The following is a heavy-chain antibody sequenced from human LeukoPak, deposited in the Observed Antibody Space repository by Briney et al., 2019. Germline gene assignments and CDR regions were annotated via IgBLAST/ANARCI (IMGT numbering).Heavy chain of an antibody. CDR3: AREEASYCSSTSCYGIDY. Sequence: KPSETLSLTCTASGGSVSSGSYYWSWIRQPPGKGLEWIGYIYYSGSTNYNPSLKSRVTISVDTSKNQFSLKLSSVTAADTAVYYCAREEASYCSSTSCYGIDYWGQGTLVTVSS. CDR1: GGSVSSGSYY. V-gene: IGHV4-61*01. D-gene: IGHD2-2*01. CDR2: IYYSGST. J-gene: IGHJ4*02.